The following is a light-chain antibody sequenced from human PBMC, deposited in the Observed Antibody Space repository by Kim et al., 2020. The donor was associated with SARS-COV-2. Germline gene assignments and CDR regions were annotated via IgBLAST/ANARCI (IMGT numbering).Light chain of an antibody. CDR1: QNIGTW. CDR3: QHYNSYPYS. J-gene: IGKJ2*03. V-gene: IGKV1-5*01. CDR2: QAS. Sequence: SASVGDRVTITCRASQNIGTWLAWYQQKSGKAPKLLIYQASTLEGGVPSRFSGSGSGAEFSLTISSLQPDDFAIYYCQHYNSYPYSFGQGTKLEIK.